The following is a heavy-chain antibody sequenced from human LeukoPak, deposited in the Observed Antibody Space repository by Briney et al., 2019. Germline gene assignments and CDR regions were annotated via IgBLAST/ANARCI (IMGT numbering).Heavy chain of an antibody. CDR3: AKGTYSSSPRDY. CDR2: ISGSGGST. CDR1: EFTFSSCA. J-gene: IGHJ4*02. D-gene: IGHD6-6*01. V-gene: IGHV3-23*01. Sequence: GGSLRLYCVASEFTFSSCAMSWVRQAPGKGLEWVSAISGSGGSTYYAGSVKGRFTISRDNSKNTLFLQMNSLRAEDTAVYYCAKGTYSSSPRDYWGQGTLVTVSS.